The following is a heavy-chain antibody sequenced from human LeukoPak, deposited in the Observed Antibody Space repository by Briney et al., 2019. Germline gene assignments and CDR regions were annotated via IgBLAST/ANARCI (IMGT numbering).Heavy chain of an antibody. CDR2: ISASGDSA. V-gene: IGHV3-23*01. CDR1: GFIFSSCA. D-gene: IGHD2-2*01. CDR3: AKVHCSSTSCYFPEAFDI. Sequence: PGGSLRLSCVTSGFIFSSCAMNWVRQAPGKGPEWVSHISASGDSAYYADSVKDRFTISRDNSKNTLYLQMNSLRVEDTAIYYCAKVHCSSTSCYFPEAFDIWGQGTMVTVSS. J-gene: IGHJ3*02.